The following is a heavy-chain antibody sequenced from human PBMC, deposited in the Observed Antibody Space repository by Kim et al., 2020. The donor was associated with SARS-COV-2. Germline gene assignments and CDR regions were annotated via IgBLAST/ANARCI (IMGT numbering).Heavy chain of an antibody. D-gene: IGHD7-27*01. J-gene: IGHJ4*02. CDR3: ARVGHRGAAYWGAQMYYFDY. V-gene: IGHV3-74*01. Sequence: GGSLRLSCAASGFTFSSCWMNWVRQAPGKGLVWVSRINSDGSSTSYADSVKGRFTISRDNAKNTLYLQMNSLRAEDTAVYYCARVGHRGAAYWGAQMYYFDYWGPGTLVTVSS. CDR1: GFTFSSCW. CDR2: INSDGSST.